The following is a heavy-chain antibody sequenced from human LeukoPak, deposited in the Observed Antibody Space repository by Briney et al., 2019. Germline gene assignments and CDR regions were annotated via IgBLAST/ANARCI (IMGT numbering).Heavy chain of an antibody. CDR3: ARDWNIVVVPAAMSWFDP. V-gene: IGHV3-21*01. J-gene: IGHJ5*02. Sequence: GGSLRLSCAASGFTFSSYSMNWVRQAPEKGLEWVSSISSSSSYIYYADSVKGRFTISRDNAKNSLYLQMNSLRAEDTAVYYCARDWNIVVVPAAMSWFDPWGQGTLVTVSS. CDR1: GFTFSSYS. CDR2: ISSSSSYI. D-gene: IGHD2-2*01.